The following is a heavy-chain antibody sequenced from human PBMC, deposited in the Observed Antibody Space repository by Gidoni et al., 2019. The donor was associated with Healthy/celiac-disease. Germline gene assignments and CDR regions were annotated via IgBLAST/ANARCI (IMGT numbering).Heavy chain of an antibody. Sequence: QVQLVQSGAAVKKPGSSVKVSCKASGGTFRSYAISWVRQAPGQGLEWMGGIIPSFGTANDAQKFQGRVTITADESTSTAYMELSSLRSEDTAVYYCAVSLLWFGELKAHFDYWGQGTLVTVSS. J-gene: IGHJ4*02. D-gene: IGHD3-10*01. CDR1: GGTFRSYA. CDR3: AVSLLWFGELKAHFDY. CDR2: IIPSFGTA. V-gene: IGHV1-69*01.